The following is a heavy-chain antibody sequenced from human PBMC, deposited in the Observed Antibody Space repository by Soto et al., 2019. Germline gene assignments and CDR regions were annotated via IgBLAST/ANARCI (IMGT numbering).Heavy chain of an antibody. CDR1: GGSVSSSSYY. J-gene: IGHJ6*03. D-gene: IGHD3-3*01. CDR2: VYYSGST. CDR3: AKGLRFLEWLLGSYYYYYYMDV. V-gene: IGHV4-39*01. Sequence: PSETLSLTCTVSGGSVSSSSYYWGWVRHPPGKGLGWIGSVYYSGSTYYNPSLKSRVTISVDTSKNQFSLKLSSVTAADTAVYYCAKGLRFLEWLLGSYYYYYYMDVWGKGTTVTVSS.